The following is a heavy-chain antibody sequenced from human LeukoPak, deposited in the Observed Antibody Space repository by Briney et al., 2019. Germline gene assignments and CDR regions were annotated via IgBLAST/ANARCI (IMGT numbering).Heavy chain of an antibody. V-gene: IGHV1-2*02. CDR2: INPNSGGT. CDR1: GYTFTGYY. D-gene: IGHD6-13*01. Sequence: GASVKVSCKASGYTFTGYYMHWVRQAPGQGLEWMGWINPNSGGTNYAQKFQGRVTMTRGTSISTAYMELSRLRSDDTAVYYCARSSSSWYNYYYYGMDVWGQGTTVTVSS. J-gene: IGHJ6*02. CDR3: ARSSSSWYNYYYYGMDV.